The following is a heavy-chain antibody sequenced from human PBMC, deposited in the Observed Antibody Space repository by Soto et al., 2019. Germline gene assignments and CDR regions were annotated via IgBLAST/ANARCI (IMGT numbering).Heavy chain of an antibody. CDR2: INNSGGST. D-gene: IGHD2-2*01. J-gene: IGHJ6*02. V-gene: IGHV3-23*01. CDR1: GFTFSSYA. Sequence: EVQLLESGGDLVQPGGSLRLSCAASGFTFSSYAMSWVRQAPGKGLEWVSGINNSGGSTYYADSVKGRFTISRDNSNNALYLQMNSLRVEDTAVYYCAKRGGYCSSTSCYVPDVWGQGTTVTVSS. CDR3: AKRGGYCSSTSCYVPDV.